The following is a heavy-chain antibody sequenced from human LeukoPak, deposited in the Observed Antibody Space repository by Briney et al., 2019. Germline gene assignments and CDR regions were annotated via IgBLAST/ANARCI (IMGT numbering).Heavy chain of an antibody. D-gene: IGHD2-2*01. CDR2: ISYDGSNK. V-gene: IGHV3-30*03. CDR3: ARDPENQLLNNWFDP. CDR1: GFTFSSYG. Sequence: GRSLRLSCAASGFTFSSYGMHWVRQAPGKGLEWVAVISYDGSNKYYADSVKGRFTISRDNSKNTLYLQMNSLRAEDTAVYYCARDPENQLLNNWFDPWGQGTLVTVSS. J-gene: IGHJ5*02.